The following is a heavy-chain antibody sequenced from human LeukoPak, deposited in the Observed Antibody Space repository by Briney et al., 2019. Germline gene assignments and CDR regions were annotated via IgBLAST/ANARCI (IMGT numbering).Heavy chain of an antibody. D-gene: IGHD3-22*01. CDR1: GYTFTGYY. CDR2: IDPSGGST. Sequence: ASVKVSCKASGYTFTGYYMHWVRQAPGQGLEWMGIIDPSGGSTRYAQKFQGRVTMTRDMSTSTVYMELSSLRSEDTAVYYCARENYYDSSARGGYFDYWGQGTLVTVSS. J-gene: IGHJ4*02. CDR3: ARENYYDSSARGGYFDY. V-gene: IGHV1-46*01.